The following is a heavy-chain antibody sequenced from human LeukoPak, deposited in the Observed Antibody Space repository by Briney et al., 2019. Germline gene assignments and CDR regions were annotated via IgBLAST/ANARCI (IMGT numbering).Heavy chain of an antibody. J-gene: IGHJ4*02. D-gene: IGHD3-22*01. Sequence: PGGSLRLSCAASGFTFSSYSMNWVRQAPGKGLEWVSYISSSSSTIFYADSVKGRFTISRDNAKNSLYLQMNSLRAEDTAVYYCARDRTLYDSSAFDYWGQGTLVTVSS. CDR1: GFTFSSYS. CDR3: ARDRTLYDSSAFDY. CDR2: ISSSSSTI. V-gene: IGHV3-48*01.